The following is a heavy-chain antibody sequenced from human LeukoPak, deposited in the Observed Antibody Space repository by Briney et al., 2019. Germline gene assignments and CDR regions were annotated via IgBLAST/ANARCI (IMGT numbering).Heavy chain of an antibody. CDR1: GIPFSSYG. Sequence: PGGSLRLSCVVSGIPFSSYGMHWVRQAPGKGLEWVAVISYDGSNKYYADSVKGRFTISRDNSKNTLYLQMNSLRAEDTAVYYCATSFLGYSSGWYVGYWGQGTLVTVSS. V-gene: IGHV3-30*03. D-gene: IGHD6-19*01. J-gene: IGHJ4*02. CDR3: ATSFLGYSSGWYVGY. CDR2: ISYDGSNK.